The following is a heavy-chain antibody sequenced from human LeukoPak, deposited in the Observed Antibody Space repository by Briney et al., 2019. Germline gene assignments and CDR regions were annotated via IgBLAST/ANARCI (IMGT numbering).Heavy chain of an antibody. J-gene: IGHJ4*02. Sequence: GGSLRLSCAASGFTFVDYSMNWVRQAPGKGLEWVSYISGSSGTTYYADSVKGRFTISRDNVQNSLYLQMSSLRAEDTAVYYCARDSVVVADFDYWGQGTLVTVSS. CDR2: ISGSSGTT. CDR3: ARDSVVVADFDY. CDR1: GFTFVDYS. D-gene: IGHD2-15*01. V-gene: IGHV3-48*01.